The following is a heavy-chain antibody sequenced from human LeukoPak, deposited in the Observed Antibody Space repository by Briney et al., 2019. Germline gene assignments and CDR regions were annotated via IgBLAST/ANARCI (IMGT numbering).Heavy chain of an antibody. J-gene: IGHJ4*02. CDR2: IRYDGSNK. V-gene: IGHV3-30*02. CDR3: ASDIVVVPAALTDY. D-gene: IGHD2-2*01. CDR1: GFTFSSYG. Sequence: GGSLRLSCAASGFTFSSYGMHWVRQAPGKGLEWVAFIRYDGSNKYYAGSVKGRFTISRDNSKNTLYLQMNSLRAEDTAVYYCASDIVVVPAALTDYWGQGTLVTVSS.